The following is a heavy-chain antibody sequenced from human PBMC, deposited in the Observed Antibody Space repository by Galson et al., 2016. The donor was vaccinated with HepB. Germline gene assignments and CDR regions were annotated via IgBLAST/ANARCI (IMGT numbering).Heavy chain of an antibody. CDR3: ARVRIAVAENSYFFDS. CDR1: GVSLSSYY. V-gene: IGHV4-59*01. CDR2: IYYSGGST. Sequence: SETLSLTCTVSGVSLSSYYWSWIRQPPGKGLEWIGDIYYSGGSTNYNPSLKSRVTISVDTLKNQFSLKLSSVTAADTAVYFCARVRIAVAENSYFFDSWGQGTLSPSPQ. J-gene: IGHJ4*02. D-gene: IGHD6-19*01.